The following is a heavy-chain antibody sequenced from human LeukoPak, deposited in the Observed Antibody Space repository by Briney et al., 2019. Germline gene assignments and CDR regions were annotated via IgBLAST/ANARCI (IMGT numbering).Heavy chain of an antibody. CDR3: ARGRYCSSTSCLKWFDP. CDR1: GGSFSGYY. J-gene: IGHJ5*02. Sequence: SETLSLTCAVYGGSFSGYYWSWIRQPPGKGLEWIGEINHSRSTNYNPSLKSRVTISVDTSKNQFSLKLSSVTAADTAVYYCARGRYCSSTSCLKWFDPWGQGTLVTVSS. V-gene: IGHV4-34*01. CDR2: INHSRST. D-gene: IGHD2-2*01.